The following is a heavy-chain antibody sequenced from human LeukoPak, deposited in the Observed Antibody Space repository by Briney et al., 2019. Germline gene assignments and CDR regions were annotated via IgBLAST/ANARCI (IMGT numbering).Heavy chain of an antibody. CDR2: IYYSGST. CDR3: AREPDAFDI. J-gene: IGHJ3*02. CDR1: GGSISSGDYY. V-gene: IGHV4-30-4*08. Sequence: SETQSLTCTVSGGSISSGDYYWSWIRQPPGKGLEWIGYIYYSGSTYYNPSLRSRVTISVDTSKNQFSLKLSSVTAADTAVYYCAREPDAFDIWGQGTMVTVSS.